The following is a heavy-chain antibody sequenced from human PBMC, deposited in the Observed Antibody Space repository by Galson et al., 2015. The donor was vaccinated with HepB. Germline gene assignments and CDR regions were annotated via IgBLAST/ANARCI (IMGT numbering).Heavy chain of an antibody. V-gene: IGHV3-23*01. CDR2: ISGSGGTT. Sequence: SLRLSCAASGFTFSSYAMSWVRQAPGKGLDWVASISGSGGTTYYADSVKGRFTISRDNSRDTVFLQMDSLRAEDTALYYCAKDQTLYGSGNYWGQGTLVAVSS. CDR1: GFTFSSYA. J-gene: IGHJ4*02. D-gene: IGHD3-10*01. CDR3: AKDQTLYGSGNY.